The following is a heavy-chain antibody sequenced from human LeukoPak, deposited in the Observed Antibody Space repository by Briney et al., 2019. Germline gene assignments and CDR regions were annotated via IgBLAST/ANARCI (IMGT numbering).Heavy chain of an antibody. D-gene: IGHD1-14*01. CDR3: AKDRWVPEYYFDY. J-gene: IGHJ4*02. CDR1: GFTFNNYA. CDR2: ITGSGGGT. Sequence: GGSLTLSRAATGFTFNNYAMTWFRQAPGKGLEWVSAITGSGGGTYYADSVKGRFTISRDNSKNTLYLQMNRLRAEDTAIYYCAKDRWVPEYYFDYWGQGTLVTVSS. V-gene: IGHV3-23*01.